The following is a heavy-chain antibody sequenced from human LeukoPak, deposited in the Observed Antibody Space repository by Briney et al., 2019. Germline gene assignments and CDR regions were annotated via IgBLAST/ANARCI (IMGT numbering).Heavy chain of an antibody. CDR3: ARAPSIEQWLVGYFDY. V-gene: IGHV3-23*01. Sequence: PGGSLRLSCEASGLTFDDYGMSWVRQAPGKGLEWVSAIGGSGGSTYYADSVKGRFSISRDDSKNTLYLQMNSLRAEDTAVYYCARAPSIEQWLVGYFDYWGQGTLVTVSS. CDR2: IGGSGGST. CDR1: GLTFDDYG. J-gene: IGHJ4*02. D-gene: IGHD6-19*01.